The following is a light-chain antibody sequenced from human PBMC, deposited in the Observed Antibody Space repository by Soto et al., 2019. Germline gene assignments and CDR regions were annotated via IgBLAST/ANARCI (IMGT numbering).Light chain of an antibody. J-gene: IGLJ1*01. V-gene: IGLV1-44*01. CDR3: AAWDDILNGYV. CDR1: SSNIESNT. Sequence: QSALTQPPSASGTPGQRFTICCSGSSSNIESNTVTWYQQLPGTAPKLVIYSNYDRPSGVPDRFSGSTSGTSASLVIRGLQSEDEADYYCAAWDDILNGYVFGGGTKVTVL. CDR2: SNY.